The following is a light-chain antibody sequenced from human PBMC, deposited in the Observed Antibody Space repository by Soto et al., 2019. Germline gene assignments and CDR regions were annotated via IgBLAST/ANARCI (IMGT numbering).Light chain of an antibody. J-gene: IGLJ3*02. V-gene: IGLV1-51*01. CDR1: SSNIGNNY. CDR3: GTWDSSLSAVV. CDR2: DND. Sequence: QSVLTQPPPVSAAPGQKVIISCSGSSSNIGNNYVSWYQQLPGTAPKLLIYDNDKRPSRIPDRFSGSKSGTSATLGITGLQTGDEADYYCGTWDSSLSAVVFGGGTKLTVL.